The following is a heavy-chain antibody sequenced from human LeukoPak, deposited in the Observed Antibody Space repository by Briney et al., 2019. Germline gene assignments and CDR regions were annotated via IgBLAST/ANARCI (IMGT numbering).Heavy chain of an antibody. Sequence: RSGGSLRLSCAASGFTFSSYWMHWVRQAPGKGLVWVSRINSDGSSTSYADSVKGRFTISRDNAKNTLYLQMNSLRAEDTAVYYCATHGGYQLPYGMDVWGQGTTVTVSS. V-gene: IGHV3-74*01. D-gene: IGHD2-2*01. CDR1: GFTFSSYW. J-gene: IGHJ6*02. CDR2: INSDGSST. CDR3: ATHGGYQLPYGMDV.